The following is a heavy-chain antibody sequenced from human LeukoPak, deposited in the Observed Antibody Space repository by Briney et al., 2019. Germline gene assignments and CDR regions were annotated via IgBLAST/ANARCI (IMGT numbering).Heavy chain of an antibody. CDR2: ISYDGSNK. CDR3: AREMAVSGDY. Sequence: PGGSLRLSCAASGFTFSSYGMLWVRQAPGKGLEWVAVISYDGSNKYYADSVKGRFTISRDNSKNTLYLQMNSLRAEDTAVYYCAREMAVSGDYWGQGTLVTVSS. CDR1: GFTFSSYG. V-gene: IGHV3-30*03. J-gene: IGHJ4*02. D-gene: IGHD1-26*01.